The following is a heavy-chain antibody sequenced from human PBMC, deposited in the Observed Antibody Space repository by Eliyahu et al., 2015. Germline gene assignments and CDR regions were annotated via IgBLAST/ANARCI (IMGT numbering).Heavy chain of an antibody. CDR3: AKDVGKKFDY. D-gene: IGHD2-15*01. CDR2: ISYDGSNK. CDR1: GFTFSSXG. J-gene: IGHJ4*02. V-gene: IGHV3-30*18. Sequence: QVQLVXSGGGVVQPGRSLRLSCAASGFTFSSXGMHWVRQAPGKGLEWVAVISYDGSNKYYADSVKGRFTISRDNSKNTLYLQMNSLRAEDTAVYYCAKDVGKKFDYWGQGTLVTVSS.